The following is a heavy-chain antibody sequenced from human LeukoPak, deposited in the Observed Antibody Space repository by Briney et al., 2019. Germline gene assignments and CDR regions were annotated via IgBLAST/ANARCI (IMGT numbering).Heavy chain of an antibody. J-gene: IGHJ4*02. Sequence: SVKVSCKASGGTFSSYAISWVRQAPGQGLEWMGGIIPIFGTANYAQKFQGGVTITADESTSTAYMELSSLRSEDTAVYYCARDRVAVAGTFDYWGQGTLVTVSS. D-gene: IGHD6-19*01. CDR2: IIPIFGTA. CDR3: ARDRVAVAGTFDY. V-gene: IGHV1-69*13. CDR1: GGTFSSYA.